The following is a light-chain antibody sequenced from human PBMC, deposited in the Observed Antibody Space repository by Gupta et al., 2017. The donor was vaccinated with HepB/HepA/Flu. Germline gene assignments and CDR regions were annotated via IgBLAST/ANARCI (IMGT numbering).Light chain of an antibody. CDR1: SSDVGGYNY. J-gene: IGLJ2*01. V-gene: IGLV2-14*03. CDR3: SSYTSSSTYVI. CDR2: DVS. Sequence: QSALTQPASVSGSPGQSIPISCTGTSSDVGGYNYVSWYQHHPGKAPKLMIYDVSNRPSGVSNRFSGSKSGNTASLTISGLQAEDEADYYCSSYTSSSTYVIFGGGTKLTVL.